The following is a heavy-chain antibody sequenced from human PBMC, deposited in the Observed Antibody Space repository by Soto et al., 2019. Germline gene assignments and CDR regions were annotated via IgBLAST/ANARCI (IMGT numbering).Heavy chain of an antibody. CDR2: INHSGST. D-gene: IGHD2-15*01. CDR3: ARKKRYCSGGSCYPYWYFDR. CDR1: GGSFSGYY. Sequence: QVQLQQWGAGLLKPSETLSLTCAVYGGSFSGYYWSWIRQPPGKGLEWIGEINHSGSTNYNPSLKSRVTLSVDTSKNQFSLKLSSVTAADTAVYYCARKKRYCSGGSCYPYWYFDRWGRGTLVTVSS. J-gene: IGHJ2*01. V-gene: IGHV4-34*01.